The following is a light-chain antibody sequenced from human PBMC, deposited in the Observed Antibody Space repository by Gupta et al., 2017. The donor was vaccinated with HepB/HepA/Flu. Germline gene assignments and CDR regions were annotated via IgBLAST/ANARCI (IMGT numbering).Light chain of an antibody. CDR2: DTN. CDR3: GAWYGRWCVYV. Sequence: QSVLTHQPSVSAAPGQKVTISCSGSISHIGNNYVSCYHQLPGTAPKLLIYDTNNRLTVLPYGFSGSKSGTSATLDSTGLQTCAAADYYSGAWYGRWCVYVFGPGTEVTVL. CDR1: ISHIGNNY. J-gene: IGLJ1*01. V-gene: IGLV1-51*01.